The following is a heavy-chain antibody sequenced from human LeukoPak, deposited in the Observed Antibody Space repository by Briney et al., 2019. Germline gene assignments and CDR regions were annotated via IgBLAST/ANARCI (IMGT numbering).Heavy chain of an antibody. D-gene: IGHD1-26*01. CDR2: IWYDGSNK. Sequence: GGSLRLSCAASGFTFSSYGMHWVRQAPGKGLEWVAVIWYDGSNKYYADSVKGRFTVSRDNSKNTVYLQMNSLRAEDTAVYYCARDNVEASAFNIWGQGTMVTVSS. CDR1: GFTFSSYG. V-gene: IGHV3-33*01. J-gene: IGHJ3*02. CDR3: ARDNVEASAFNI.